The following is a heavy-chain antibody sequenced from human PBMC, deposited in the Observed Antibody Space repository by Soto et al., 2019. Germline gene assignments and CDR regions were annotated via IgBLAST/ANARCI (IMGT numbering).Heavy chain of an antibody. CDR3: AREANYDSSGYLFDY. D-gene: IGHD3-22*01. J-gene: IGHJ4*02. V-gene: IGHV4-31*03. CDR1: GGSISSGGYY. CDR2: IYYSGST. Sequence: QVQLQESGPGLVKPSQTLSLTCTVSGGSISSGGYYWSWIRQHPGKGLEWIGYIYYSGSTYYNPSLKSRVTISVDTSKNQFSLKLSSVTAADTAVYYCAREANYDSSGYLFDYWGQGTLVTVSS.